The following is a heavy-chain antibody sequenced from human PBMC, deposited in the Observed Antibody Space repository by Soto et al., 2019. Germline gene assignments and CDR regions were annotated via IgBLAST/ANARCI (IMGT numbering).Heavy chain of an antibody. CDR3: AIGHLAVVPVASCFYYRDV. D-gene: IGHD2-2*01. CDR2: INAGNGNT. CDR1: GYPFTNYA. J-gene: IGHJ6*03. Sequence: QVQLVQSGAEVEKPGASVKVSCKASGYPFTNYAVHWVRQAPGQWLEWMGWINAGNGNTRFSQNLQGSVTITRDTSARTVYMDLSSLRSAYTAVYYRAIGHLAVVPVASCFYYRDVWGNGTTVTVAS. V-gene: IGHV1-3*01.